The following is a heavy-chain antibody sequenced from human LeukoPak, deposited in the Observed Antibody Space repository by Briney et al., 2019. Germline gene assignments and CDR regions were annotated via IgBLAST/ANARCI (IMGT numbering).Heavy chain of an antibody. CDR1: GYSISSGYY. Sequence: SETLSLTCTVSGYSISSGYYWGWIRQPPGKGLEWIGSIYHSGSTYYNPSLKSRVTISVDTSKNQFSLKLSSVTAADTAVYYCARGNSRHTLDYWGQGTLVTHSS. D-gene: IGHD2-15*01. CDR3: ARGNSRHTLDY. CDR2: IYHSGST. J-gene: IGHJ4*02. V-gene: IGHV4-38-2*02.